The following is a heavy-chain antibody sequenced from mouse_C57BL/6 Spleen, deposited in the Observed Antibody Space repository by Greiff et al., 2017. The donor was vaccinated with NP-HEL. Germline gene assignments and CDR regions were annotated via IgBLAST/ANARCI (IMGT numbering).Heavy chain of an antibody. CDR3: TTSITPEAVYYAMDY. CDR2: IDPEDGDT. D-gene: IGHD1-2*01. J-gene: IGHJ4*01. V-gene: IGHV14-1*01. CDR1: GFNIKDYY. Sequence: VQLKESGAELVRPGASVKLSCTASGFNIKDYYMHWVKQRPEQGLEWIGRIDPEDGDTEYAPKFQGKATMTADTSSNTVYLQLSSLTSEDTAVYYCTTSITPEAVYYAMDYWGQGTSVTVSS.